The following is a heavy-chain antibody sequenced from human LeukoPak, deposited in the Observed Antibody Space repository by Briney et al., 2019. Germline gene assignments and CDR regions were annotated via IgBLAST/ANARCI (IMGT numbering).Heavy chain of an antibody. CDR1: GGSISSSSYY. CDR2: IYYSGST. V-gene: IGHV4-39*01. D-gene: IGHD3-9*01. Sequence: SETLSLTCTVSGGSISSSSYYWSWIRQPPGKGLEWIGSIYYSGSTYYNPSLKSRVTISVDTSKNQFSLKLSSVTAADTAVYYCARHPRGYYDILTGYYSPYWFDPWGQGTLVTVSS. J-gene: IGHJ5*02. CDR3: ARHPRGYYDILTGYYSPYWFDP.